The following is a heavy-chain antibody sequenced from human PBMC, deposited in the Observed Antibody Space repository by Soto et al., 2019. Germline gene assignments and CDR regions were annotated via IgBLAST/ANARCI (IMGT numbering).Heavy chain of an antibody. CDR3: ATSYGSGYRAFDS. V-gene: IGHV1-69*02. CDR1: GDTFNFYS. Sequence: QVQLVQSGADVQRPGSSVRVSCKASGDTFNFYSINWVRQAPGLGLQWMGRINPILSMSNYAPRFQGRVTMPADKSTRTAYMELSSLRSEDTATYYCATSYGSGYRAFDSWGQGALVTVSS. CDR2: INPILSMS. D-gene: IGHD3-10*01. J-gene: IGHJ4*02.